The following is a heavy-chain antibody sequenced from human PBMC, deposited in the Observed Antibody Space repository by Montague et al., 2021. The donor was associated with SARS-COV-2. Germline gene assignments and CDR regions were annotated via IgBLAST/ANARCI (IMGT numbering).Heavy chain of an antibody. D-gene: IGHD3-10*01. CDR3: ARSGVAGPCRHTRWFDP. Sequence: SETLSLTCTVSGVSIRSSYWNWIRQPPGKGLEYIGYTYYSGVANYNPSLRSRVPISLDPSKNQFSLNLRSVTAADTAVYYCARSGVAGPCRHTRWFDPWGQGTLVTVSS. CDR2: TYYSGVA. V-gene: IGHV4-59*13. CDR1: GVSIRSSY. J-gene: IGHJ5*02.